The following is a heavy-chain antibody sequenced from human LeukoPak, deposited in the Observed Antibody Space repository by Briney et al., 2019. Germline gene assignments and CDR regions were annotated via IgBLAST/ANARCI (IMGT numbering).Heavy chain of an antibody. D-gene: IGHD3-9*01. Sequence: GGSLTLSCAASGFTITTYAMGWLRQAPGKGLEWVSVISDRGDSTHYIDSVKGRFTISRDSFKNTLYLQIDSLRGEDTAVYYCAKGRWGLTINNFDVWGQGTMVTVSS. CDR2: ISDRGDST. J-gene: IGHJ3*01. V-gene: IGHV3-23*01. CDR1: GFTITTYA. CDR3: AKGRWGLTINNFDV.